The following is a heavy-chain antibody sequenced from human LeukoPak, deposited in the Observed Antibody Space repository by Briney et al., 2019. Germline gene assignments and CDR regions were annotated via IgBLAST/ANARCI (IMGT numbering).Heavy chain of an antibody. V-gene: IGHV4-30-4*01. CDR3: ARVVGYCSSTSCLNWFDP. Sequence: SQTLSLTCTVSGGSFSSGDYYWGWLRQPPGKGLEWNGYIYYSGSTYYNPSLKSRVTISVDTSKNQFSLKLSSVTAADTAVYYCARVVGYCSSTSCLNWFDPWGQGTLVTVSS. D-gene: IGHD2-2*03. CDR2: IYYSGST. CDR1: GGSFSSGDYY. J-gene: IGHJ5*02.